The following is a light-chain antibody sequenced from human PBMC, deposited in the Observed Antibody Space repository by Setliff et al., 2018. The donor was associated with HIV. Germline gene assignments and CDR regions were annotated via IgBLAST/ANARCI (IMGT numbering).Light chain of an antibody. J-gene: IGLJ2*01. CDR3: VIYLGRGSVV. V-gene: IGLV8-61*01. CDR2: NTK. CDR1: SGSVSSNDY. Sequence: QTVVTQEPSLSVSPGGTVTLTCDLNSGSVSSNDYPSWYQQTPGRAPRTLIYNTKTRSSGVPDRFSGSIVGNKAALTITGAQADDEADYFCVIYLGRGSVVFGGGTK.